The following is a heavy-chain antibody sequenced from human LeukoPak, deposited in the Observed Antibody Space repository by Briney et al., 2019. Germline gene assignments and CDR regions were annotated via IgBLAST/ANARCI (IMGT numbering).Heavy chain of an antibody. CDR3: AKDYVVVITTDSGY. V-gene: IGHV3-66*01. CDR1: EFSVGSNY. J-gene: IGHJ4*02. CDR2: IYSGGST. Sequence: PGGSLRLSCAASEFSVGSNYMTWVRQAPGKGLEWVSLIYSGGSTYYADSVKGRFTLSRDNSKNTLYLQMNSLRAEDTAVYYCAKDYVVVITTDSGYWGQGTLVTVSS. D-gene: IGHD3-22*01.